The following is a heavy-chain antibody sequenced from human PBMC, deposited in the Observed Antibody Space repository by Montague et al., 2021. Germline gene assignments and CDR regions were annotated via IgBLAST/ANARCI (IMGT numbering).Heavy chain of an antibody. J-gene: IGHJ5*02. V-gene: IGHV4-59*08. Sequence: SXTLSLTCTVSSGSIFHAHWCWVRQPPGPGLEWLGSMFYGGATSNNPSLKSRVTISIDTSTNQFSLKLSFVTAADTAVYYCAKQDYFVSGTAYKGFDPWGQGTLVTVSS. CDR2: MFYGGAT. CDR1: SGSIFHAH. CDR3: AKQDYFVSGTAYKGFDP. D-gene: IGHD3-10*01.